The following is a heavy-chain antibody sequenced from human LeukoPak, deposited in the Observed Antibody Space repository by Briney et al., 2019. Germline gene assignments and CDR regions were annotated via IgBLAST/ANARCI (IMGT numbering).Heavy chain of an antibody. CDR1: SGTIRGYC. V-gene: IGHV4-59*12. D-gene: IGHD1-1*01. Sequence: KASQTLSCTSTGSSGTIRGYCWIWIRQPPGTGLKCIGYMYYSGSTSYNPSLKSRVTISVETSKNQVSLRLSSVTAVDTALYYSVREGDNHDAGLHNCFGPWGKVIMVTVSS. J-gene: IGHJ5*02. CDR3: VREGDNHDAGLHNCFGP. CDR2: MYYSGST.